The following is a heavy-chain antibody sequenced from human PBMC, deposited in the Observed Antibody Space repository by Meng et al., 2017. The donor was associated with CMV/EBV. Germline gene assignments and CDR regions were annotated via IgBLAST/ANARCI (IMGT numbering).Heavy chain of an antibody. CDR3: AKGGGVAHYYYYGMDV. V-gene: IGHV3-23*01. CDR1: GFTFSSYA. CDR2: ISGSGGST. D-gene: IGHD3-3*01. J-gene: IGHJ6*02. Sequence: GESLKISCAASGFTFSSYAMSWVRQAPGKGLEWASAISGSGGSTYYADSVKGRFTISRDNSKNTLYLQMNSLRAEDTAVYYCAKGGGVAHYYYYGMDVWGQGTTVTVSS.